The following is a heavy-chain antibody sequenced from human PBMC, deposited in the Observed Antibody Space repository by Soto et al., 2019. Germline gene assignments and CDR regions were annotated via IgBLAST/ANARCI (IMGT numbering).Heavy chain of an antibody. J-gene: IGHJ4*02. V-gene: IGHV1-69*13. CDR3: ARGGSGYTWFNEF. CDR1: GGLFSSYP. Sequence: SVKVSSKASGGLFSSYPISWVRQVPGQGLEWMGGIIPVFQTAYYTQRFQGRVTITADESTNTAYMELSSLRSEDTAIYYCARGGSGYTWFNEFWGQGTLVTVSS. D-gene: IGHD3-22*01. CDR2: IIPVFQTA.